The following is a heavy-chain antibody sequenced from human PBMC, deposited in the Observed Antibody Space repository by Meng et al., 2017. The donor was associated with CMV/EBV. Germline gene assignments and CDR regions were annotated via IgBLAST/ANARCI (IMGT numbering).Heavy chain of an antibody. V-gene: IGHV3-33*01. Sequence: SGFTFSSDGMHWVRQAPGKGLEWVAVIWYDGSNKYYADSVKGRFTISRDNSKNTLYLQMNSLRAEDTAVYYCARDRHGITFGGAMGYWGQGTLVTVSS. D-gene: IGHD3-16*01. CDR2: IWYDGSNK. CDR3: ARDRHGITFGGAMGY. J-gene: IGHJ4*02. CDR1: GFTFSSDG.